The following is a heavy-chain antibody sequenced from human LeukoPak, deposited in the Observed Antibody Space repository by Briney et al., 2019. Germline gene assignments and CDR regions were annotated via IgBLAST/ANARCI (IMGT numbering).Heavy chain of an antibody. Sequence: GASVKASCKASGYTFTDHYIHWVRRAPGPGLEWMGGISPDSGGTHYAQKFQGRVIMTRHTSINTAYSGMSRLMSYDTAVYWCASDAISRGIIDYWGQGTLVTVSS. CDR1: GYTFTDHY. CDR2: ISPDSGGT. D-gene: IGHD3-10*01. J-gene: IGHJ4*02. V-gene: IGHV1-2*02. CDR3: ASDAISRGIIDY.